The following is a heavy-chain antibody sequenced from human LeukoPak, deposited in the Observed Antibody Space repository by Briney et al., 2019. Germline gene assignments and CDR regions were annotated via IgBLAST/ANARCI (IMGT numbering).Heavy chain of an antibody. V-gene: IGHV1-58*01. Sequence: GASVKVSCKASGFTFTSSAVQWVRQARGQRLEWIGWIVVGSGNTNYAQKFQERVTITRDMSTSTAYMELSSLRSEDTAVYYCAAADYGDYRDLYYYGMDVWGRGTTVTVSS. CDR2: IVVGSGNT. D-gene: IGHD4-17*01. CDR1: GFTFTSSA. CDR3: AAADYGDYRDLYYYGMDV. J-gene: IGHJ6*02.